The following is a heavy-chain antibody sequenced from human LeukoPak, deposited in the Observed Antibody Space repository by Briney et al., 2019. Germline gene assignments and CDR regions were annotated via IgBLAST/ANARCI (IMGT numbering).Heavy chain of an antibody. CDR1: GGSISSSSYY. J-gene: IGHJ5*02. D-gene: IGHD1-26*01. CDR2: IYYSGST. V-gene: IGHV4-39*01. CDR3: ARHGWWELLLEDWFDP. Sequence: SETLSLTCTVPGGSISSSSYYWGWIRQPPGKGLEWIGSIYYSGSTYYNPSLKSRVTISVDTSKNQFSLKLSSVTAADTAVYYCARHGWWELLLEDWFDPWGQGTLVTVSS.